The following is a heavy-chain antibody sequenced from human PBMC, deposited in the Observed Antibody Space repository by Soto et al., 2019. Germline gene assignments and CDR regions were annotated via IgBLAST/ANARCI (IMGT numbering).Heavy chain of an antibody. CDR1: GFTFSSYA. CDR3: AKAPLIRCSGGSCYYFDY. D-gene: IGHD2-15*01. J-gene: IGHJ4*02. Sequence: GGSLRFSCAASGFTFSSYAMSWVRQAPGKGLEWVSAISGSGGSTYYADSVKGRFTISRDNSKNTLYLQMNSLRAEDTAVYYCAKAPLIRCSGGSCYYFDYWGQGTLVTVSS. CDR2: ISGSGGST. V-gene: IGHV3-23*01.